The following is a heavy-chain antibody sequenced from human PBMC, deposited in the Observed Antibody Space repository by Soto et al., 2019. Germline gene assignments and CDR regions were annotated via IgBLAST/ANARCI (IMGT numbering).Heavy chain of an antibody. CDR1: GFTLSSYA. Sequence: EVQLLESGGGLVQPGGSLRLSCAASGFTLSSYAMSWVRQAPGKGLEWVSAISGSGGTTYYADSVKGRFTISRDTSKNTLYLQMNSLRAEDTAVYYCAKLERYYYDSSGYYSSPLFWGQGTLVTVSS. J-gene: IGHJ4*02. CDR2: ISGSGGTT. V-gene: IGHV3-23*01. CDR3: AKLERYYYDSSGYYSSPLF. D-gene: IGHD3-22*01.